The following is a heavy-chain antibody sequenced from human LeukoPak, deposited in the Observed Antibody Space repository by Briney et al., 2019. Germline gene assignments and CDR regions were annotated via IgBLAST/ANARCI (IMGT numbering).Heavy chain of an antibody. J-gene: IGHJ4*02. Sequence: PGGSLRLSCEASGFSFSNYWVSWVRQAPGKGLEWVANIKQDGSEIYYVDSVRGRFTISRDNAKNSLYLQMNSLRAEDTAVYYCARPSLNTGSYFDYWGQGILVSVSS. V-gene: IGHV3-7*01. CDR1: GFSFSNYW. CDR3: ARPSLNTGSYFDY. CDR2: IKQDGSEI. D-gene: IGHD1-26*01.